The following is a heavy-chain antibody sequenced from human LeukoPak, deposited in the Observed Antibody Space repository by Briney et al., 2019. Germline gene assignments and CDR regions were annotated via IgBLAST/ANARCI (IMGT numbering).Heavy chain of an antibody. J-gene: IGHJ4*02. CDR2: ISSNGGST. Sequence: GGSLGLSCSASGFIFSNYAMNWVRQAPGKGLEYVSAISSNGGSTYYADSVKGRFTISRDNSKNTLYLQMSSLRADDTAVYYCVKGKGIAVTSLDYWGQGTLVTVSS. D-gene: IGHD6-19*01. CDR3: VKGKGIAVTSLDY. V-gene: IGHV3-64D*06. CDR1: GFIFSNYA.